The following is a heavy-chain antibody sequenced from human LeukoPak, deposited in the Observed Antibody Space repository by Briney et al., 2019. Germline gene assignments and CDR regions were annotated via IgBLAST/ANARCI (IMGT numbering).Heavy chain of an antibody. CDR3: ARDQIPYGSGSYYFDY. D-gene: IGHD3-10*01. J-gene: IGHJ4*02. CDR2: INPNSGGT. V-gene: IGHV1-2*02. Sequence: ASVKVSCKASGYTFTGYYMHWVRQAPGQGLEWMGWINPNSGGTNYAQKFQGRVTMTRDTSISTAYMELSRLRPDDTAVYYCARDQIPYGSGSYYFDYWGQGTLVTVSS. CDR1: GYTFTGYY.